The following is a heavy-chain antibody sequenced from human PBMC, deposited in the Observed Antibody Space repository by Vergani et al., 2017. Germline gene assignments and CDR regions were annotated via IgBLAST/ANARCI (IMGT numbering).Heavy chain of an antibody. CDR3: AGGLMTTVTIDY. CDR1: GFTFSSYA. Sequence: QVQLVESGGGVVQPGRSLRLSCAASGFTFSSYAMHWVRQAPGKGLEWVAVISYDGSNKYYADSVKGRFNISRDNSKNTLYLQMNSLRAEDTAVYYCAGGLMTTVTIDYWGQGTLVTVSS. CDR2: ISYDGSNK. J-gene: IGHJ4*02. V-gene: IGHV3-30*01. D-gene: IGHD4-11*01.